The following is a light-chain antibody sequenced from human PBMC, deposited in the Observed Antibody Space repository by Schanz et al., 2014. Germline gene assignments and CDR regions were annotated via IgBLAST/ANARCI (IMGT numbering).Light chain of an antibody. CDR3: NSYTTSGTVV. J-gene: IGLJ2*01. V-gene: IGLV2-14*03. CDR2: DVS. Sequence: QSALTQPASVSGSPGQSITISCTGTSSDVGVYNYVSWYQQHPGKAPKLMIYDVSYRPSGISSRFSGSKSGNTASLTISGLQAEDEADYYCNSYTTSGTVVFGGGTQLTVL. CDR1: SSDVGVYNY.